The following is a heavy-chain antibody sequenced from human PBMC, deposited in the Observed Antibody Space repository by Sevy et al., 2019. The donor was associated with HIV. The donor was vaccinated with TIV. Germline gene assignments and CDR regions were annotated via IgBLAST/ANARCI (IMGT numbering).Heavy chain of an antibody. V-gene: IGHV1-18*01. J-gene: IGHJ4*02. CDR2: ISTYDDNT. CDR1: GYTFTSYG. Sequence: ASVKVSCKASGYTFTSYGIGWVRQAPGQGLEWMGWISTYDDNTNYAQKLQGRVTMTTDTSTSTAYVELRSLRSDDTAVYYCARGYNSGWYGGFYYWGQGTLVTVSS. CDR3: ARGYNSGWYGGFYY. D-gene: IGHD6-19*01.